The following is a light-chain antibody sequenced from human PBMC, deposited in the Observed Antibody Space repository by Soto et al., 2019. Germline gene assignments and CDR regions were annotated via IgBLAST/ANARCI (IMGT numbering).Light chain of an antibody. CDR3: QQSYSTPPT. V-gene: IGKV1-39*01. CDR1: QSISSY. CDR2: AAS. Sequence: DIHMTHSPSSLCASVGDIVTITFRASQSISSYLNWYQQKPGKAPKLLIYAASSLQSGVPSRFSGSGSGTDFTLTISSLQPEDFATYYCQQSYSTPPTFGQGTKVDIK. J-gene: IGKJ1*01.